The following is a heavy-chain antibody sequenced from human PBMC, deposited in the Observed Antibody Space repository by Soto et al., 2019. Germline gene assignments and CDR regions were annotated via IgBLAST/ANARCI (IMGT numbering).Heavy chain of an antibody. CDR3: ARRNYDFWSGYYYHYYYYMDV. J-gene: IGHJ6*03. D-gene: IGHD3-3*01. V-gene: IGHV1-8*01. CDR2: MNPNSGNT. Sequence: GASVKVSCKASGYTFTSYDINWVRQATGQGLEWMGWMNPNSGNTGYAQKFQGRVTMTRNTSISTAYMELSSLRSEDTAVYYCARRNYDFWSGYYYHYYYYMDVWGKGTTVTVSS. CDR1: GYTFTSYD.